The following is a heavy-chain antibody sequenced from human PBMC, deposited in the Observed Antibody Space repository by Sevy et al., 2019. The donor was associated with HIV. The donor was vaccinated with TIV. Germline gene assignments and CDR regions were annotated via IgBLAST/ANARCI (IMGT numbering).Heavy chain of an antibody. Sequence: GGSLRLSCAASGFTFSSYWMSWVRQAPGKGLEWVANIKQDGSEKYYVDSVKGRFTISRDNAKNSLYLQMNSLRAEDTAVYYCAREASIGELSGYFDYWGQGTLVTVSS. J-gene: IGHJ4*02. V-gene: IGHV3-7*01. CDR1: GFTFSSYW. CDR3: AREASIGELSGYFDY. D-gene: IGHD3-10*01. CDR2: IKQDGSEK.